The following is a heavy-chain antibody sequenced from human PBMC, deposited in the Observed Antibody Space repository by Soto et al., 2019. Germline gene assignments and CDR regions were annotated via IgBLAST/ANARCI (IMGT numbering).Heavy chain of an antibody. CDR3: ARDKVGGTTTFDS. V-gene: IGHV3-7*03. CDR2: IKEDGSEK. J-gene: IGHJ4*02. D-gene: IGHD1-26*01. CDR1: GFTFSTYW. Sequence: GGSLRLSCLVSGFTFSTYWMSGVRQAPGKGLGWVANIKEDGSEKYYLDSVKARFTLYRDNAKNPLYVQMNNLRAEDKAMYYCARDKVGGTTTFDSWGQGT.